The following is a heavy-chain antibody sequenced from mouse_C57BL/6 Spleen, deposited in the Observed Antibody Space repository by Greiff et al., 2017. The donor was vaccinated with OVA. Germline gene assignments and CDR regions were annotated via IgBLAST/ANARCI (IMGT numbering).Heavy chain of an antibody. Sequence: VKVVESGAELVKPGASVKISCKASGYAFSSYWMNWVKQRPGKGLEWIGQIYPGDGDTNYNGKFKGKATLTADKSSSTAYMQLSSLTSEDAAVYVCARPYGSSSAWFAYWGQGTLVTVSA. D-gene: IGHD1-1*01. J-gene: IGHJ3*01. CDR1: GYAFSSYW. CDR3: ARPYGSSSAWFAY. V-gene: IGHV1-80*01. CDR2: IYPGDGDT.